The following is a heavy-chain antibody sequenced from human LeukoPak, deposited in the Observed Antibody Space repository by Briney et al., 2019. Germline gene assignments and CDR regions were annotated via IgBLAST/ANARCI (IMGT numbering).Heavy chain of an antibody. Sequence: GGSLRLSCAASGFTFSSCAMSWVRQAPGKGLEWVSAISGSGGSTYYADSVKGRFTISRDNSKNTLYLQMNSLRVEDTAVYYCAVAVVGGHDYWGQGTLVTVSS. CDR2: ISGSGGST. V-gene: IGHV3-23*01. CDR1: GFTFSSCA. J-gene: IGHJ4*02. CDR3: AVAVVGGHDY. D-gene: IGHD6-19*01.